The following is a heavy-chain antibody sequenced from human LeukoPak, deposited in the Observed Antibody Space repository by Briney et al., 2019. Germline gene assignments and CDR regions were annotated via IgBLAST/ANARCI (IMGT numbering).Heavy chain of an antibody. CDR1: GGSISSYY. J-gene: IGHJ4*02. CDR2: ISYSGTT. D-gene: IGHD5-18*01. Sequence: SETLSLTCSLSGGSISSYYWSWIRQPPAKGLGWIGSISYSGTTTYTPSLKRRVTTSIDTSKNQFSLKLSSVTAADTAVYYCARSNTRVKSFDYWGQGTLVTVSS. CDR3: ARSNTRVKSFDY. V-gene: IGHV4-59*01.